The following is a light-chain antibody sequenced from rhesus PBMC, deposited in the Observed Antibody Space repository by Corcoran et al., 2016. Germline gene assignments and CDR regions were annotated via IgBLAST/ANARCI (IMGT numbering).Light chain of an antibody. V-gene: IGKV3-35*01. CDR3: QQYNNWNRT. J-gene: IGKJ1*01. Sequence: EIVMTQSPATLSLSPGERATLSCRASQSVSRNLAWYKQKPGQAPRLLIYYASNRATGIPDRFSGSGSETDLTLTISSLEPEDVGVYYCQQYNNWNRTFGQGTKVEIK. CDR2: YAS. CDR1: QSVSRN.